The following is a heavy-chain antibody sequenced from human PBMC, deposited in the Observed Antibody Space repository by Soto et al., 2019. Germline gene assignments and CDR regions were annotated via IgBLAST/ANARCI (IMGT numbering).Heavy chain of an antibody. Sequence: EVQLLESGGGLVQPGGSLRLSCAASGFTFSSYAMSWVRQAPGKGLEWVSAISGSGGSTYYADSVKGRFTISRDNSTNTLYLQMNSLRAEDTAVYYCAKDRTAMVTPYYFDYWGQGTLVTVSS. CDR1: GFTFSSYA. D-gene: IGHD5-18*01. V-gene: IGHV3-23*01. CDR2: ISGSGGST. J-gene: IGHJ4*02. CDR3: AKDRTAMVTPYYFDY.